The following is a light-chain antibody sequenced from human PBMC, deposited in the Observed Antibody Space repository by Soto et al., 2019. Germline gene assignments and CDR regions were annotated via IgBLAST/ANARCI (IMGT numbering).Light chain of an antibody. CDR3: ATWHVSLNGYV. CDR1: SSNIGAGYD. CDR2: GNT. Sequence: QSVLTQPPSVSGAPGQRVTISCTGSSSNIGAGYDVHWYQQRPGTAPKLLIFGNTNRPSGVPDRFSGSKSGTSASLAITGLQAEDEADYYCATWHVSLNGYVFGTGTKLTVL. J-gene: IGLJ1*01. V-gene: IGLV1-40*01.